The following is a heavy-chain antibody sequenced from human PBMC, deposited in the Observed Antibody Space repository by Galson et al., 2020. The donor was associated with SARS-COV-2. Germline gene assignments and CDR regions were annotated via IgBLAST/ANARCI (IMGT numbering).Heavy chain of an antibody. CDR2: LISTGGTS. J-gene: IGHJ4*02. Sequence: GGTLRLSCSASGLAFSDYAMHWVRQAPGKGLQYVSALISTGGTSFYADSVNGRFTMSRDNSKNTFYLRMTGLRVEDTAVYYCLSVRSTRQNYWGQGTLVTVSS. CDR3: LSVRSTRQNY. V-gene: IGHV3-64*04. D-gene: IGHD6-13*01. CDR1: GLAFSDYA.